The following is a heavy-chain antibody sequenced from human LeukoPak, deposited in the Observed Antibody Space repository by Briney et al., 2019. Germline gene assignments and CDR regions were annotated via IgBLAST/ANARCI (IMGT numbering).Heavy chain of an antibody. Sequence: SQTLSLTCAISGDSVSSNSAAWNWIRQSPSRGLEWLGRTYYRSKWYNDYAVPVKSRITINPDTSKNQFSLQLNSVTPEDTAVYYCARDPGRLGYDSSGYPFDAFDIWGQGTMVTVSS. CDR2: TYYRSKWYN. J-gene: IGHJ3*02. V-gene: IGHV6-1*01. CDR1: GDSVSSNSAA. CDR3: ARDPGRLGYDSSGYPFDAFDI. D-gene: IGHD3-22*01.